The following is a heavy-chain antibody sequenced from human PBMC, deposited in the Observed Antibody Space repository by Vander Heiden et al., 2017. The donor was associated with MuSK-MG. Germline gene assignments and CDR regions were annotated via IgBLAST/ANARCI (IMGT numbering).Heavy chain of an antibody. CDR2: INPNSGGT. V-gene: IGHV1-2*02. CDR1: GYTLTGYY. J-gene: IGHJ1*01. CDR3: ARDQEPYYYGSGRAFQH. D-gene: IGHD3-10*01. Sequence: QVQLVQSGAEVEKPGASEKVSCKASGYTLTGYYMHWGRQAPGQGLEWMGWINPNSGGTNYAQRFQGRVTMTSDTSINTAYMELSRLISDDTAVYYCARDQEPYYYGSGRAFQHWGQGTLVTVSS.